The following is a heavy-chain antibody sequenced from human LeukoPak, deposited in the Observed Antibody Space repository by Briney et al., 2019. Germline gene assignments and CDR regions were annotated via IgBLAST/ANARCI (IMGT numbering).Heavy chain of an antibody. Sequence: GGSLRLSCAASGFTFSTYGMLWVRQAPGKGLEWVAVIWYHGSETSYADSVKGRFTISRDNSKYTLYLQMNGLRAEDTAVYYCARISCTSCSAMYYMDVWGKGTTVTVSS. V-gene: IGHV3-33*01. CDR1: GFTFSTYG. CDR3: ARISCTSCSAMYYMDV. J-gene: IGHJ6*03. D-gene: IGHD2-2*01. CDR2: IWYHGSET.